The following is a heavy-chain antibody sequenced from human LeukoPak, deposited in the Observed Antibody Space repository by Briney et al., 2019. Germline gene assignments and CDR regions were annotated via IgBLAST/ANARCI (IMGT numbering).Heavy chain of an antibody. CDR2: IYYSGST. CDR3: ASYGPQGGMSHY. V-gene: IGHV4-59*01. D-gene: IGHD4-17*01. Sequence: PSETLSLTCTVSGGSINSYYWTRIRQPPGKGLEWIAYIYYSGSTNYNPSLKSRVTISLDTSKNQFSLKLSSVTAADTAVYYCASYGPQGGMSHYWGQGTLVTVSS. J-gene: IGHJ4*02. CDR1: GGSINSYY.